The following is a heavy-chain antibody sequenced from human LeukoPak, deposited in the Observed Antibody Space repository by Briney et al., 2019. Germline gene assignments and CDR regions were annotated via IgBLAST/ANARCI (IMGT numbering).Heavy chain of an antibody. Sequence: GGSLRLSCAASEFSVGSNYMTWVRQAPGKGLEWVSSISSSSSYIYYADSVKGRFTISRDNAKNSLYLQMNSLRAEDTAVYYCARGEVDWGYFDYWGQGTLVTVSS. V-gene: IGHV3-21*01. J-gene: IGHJ4*02. CDR2: ISSSSSYI. CDR1: EFSVGSNY. CDR3: ARGEVDWGYFDY. D-gene: IGHD7-27*01.